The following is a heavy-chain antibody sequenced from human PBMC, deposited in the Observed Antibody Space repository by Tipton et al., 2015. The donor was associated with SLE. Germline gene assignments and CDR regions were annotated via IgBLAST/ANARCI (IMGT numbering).Heavy chain of an antibody. D-gene: IGHD5-18*01. Sequence: TLSLTCTVSGGSISSHYWSWIRQPPGKGLEWIGYIYYSGSTNYNPSLKSRVTISVDTSKNQFSLKLSSVTAADTAVYYCARGIQLWLPYWGQGTLITVSS. CDR3: ARGIQLWLPY. CDR1: GGSISSHY. CDR2: IYYSGST. J-gene: IGHJ4*02. V-gene: IGHV4-59*11.